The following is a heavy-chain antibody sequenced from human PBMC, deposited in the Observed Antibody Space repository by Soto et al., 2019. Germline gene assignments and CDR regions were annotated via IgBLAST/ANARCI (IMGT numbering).Heavy chain of an antibody. J-gene: IGHJ6*02. V-gene: IGHV3-21*02. CDR3: AREETAWPLAYGLDV. Sequence: EVQLVESGGGLVKPGGSLRLSCVASGFTFSTYSMNWVRQSPGKGLAWVSTIGTRSDIYYAESVKGRFTISRDNAKNSLSLQMNSRRVEDTAVYYCAREETAWPLAYGLDVWGQGTAVTVSS. CDR1: GFTFSTYS. D-gene: IGHD2-21*02. CDR2: IGTRSDI.